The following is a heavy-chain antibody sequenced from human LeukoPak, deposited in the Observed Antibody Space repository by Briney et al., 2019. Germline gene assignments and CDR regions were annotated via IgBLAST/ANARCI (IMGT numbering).Heavy chain of an antibody. J-gene: IGHJ4*02. CDR3: ARWYYYGSGSSPYFDY. CDR1: GYSFTSYW. D-gene: IGHD3-10*01. CDR2: IYPGDSDT. V-gene: IGHV5-51*01. Sequence: GESLKISCKGSGYSFTSYWIGWVRQMPGKGLEWMGIIYPGDSDTRYSPSFQGQVTISADKSISTAYLQWSSLKASDTAMYYCARWYYYGSGSSPYFDYWGQGTLVTVSS.